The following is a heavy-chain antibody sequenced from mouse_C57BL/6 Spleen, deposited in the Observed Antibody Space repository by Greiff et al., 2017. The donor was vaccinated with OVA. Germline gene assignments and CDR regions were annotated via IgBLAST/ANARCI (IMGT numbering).Heavy chain of an antibody. J-gene: IGHJ1*03. V-gene: IGHV1-82*01. CDR1: GYAFSSSW. CDR2: IYPGDGDT. D-gene: IGHD2-2*01. Sequence: VQLQQSGPELVKPGASVKISCKASGYAFSSSWMNWVKQRPGKGLEWIGRIYPGDGDTNYNGKFKGKATLTADKSSSTAYMQLSSLTSEDSAVYFCARRTGYEYFDVWGTGTTVTVSS. CDR3: ARRTGYEYFDV.